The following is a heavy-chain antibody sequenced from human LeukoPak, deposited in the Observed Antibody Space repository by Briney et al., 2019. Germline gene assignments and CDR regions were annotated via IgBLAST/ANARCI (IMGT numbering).Heavy chain of an antibody. Sequence: ASVKVSCTASGGTFSSYAITWVRQAPGQGLEWMGGIIPIFGTPNYAQKFQGRVTITADESTNTAYMELSSLRSEDTAVYYCARLRLASSYTGYFDYWGQGTLVTVSS. CDR3: ARLRLASSYTGYFDY. J-gene: IGHJ4*02. V-gene: IGHV1-69*13. D-gene: IGHD3-3*02. CDR1: GGTFSSYA. CDR2: IIPIFGTP.